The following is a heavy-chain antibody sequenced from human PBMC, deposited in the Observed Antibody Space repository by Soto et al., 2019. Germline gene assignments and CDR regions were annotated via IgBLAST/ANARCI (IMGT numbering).Heavy chain of an antibody. Sequence: QVELQESGQGLVQTSGALSLTCAVSGGSIGSGHWWSWVRQPPGEGLEWIGEIFQSGTTNYNPSVESRVIISMDKSKNQFSLEVISVTDADTAVYFFAGHIAVAGTRGFDYSGQGTLVTVSS. D-gene: IGHD6-19*01. J-gene: IGHJ4*02. CDR2: IFQSGTT. CDR3: AGHIAVAGTRGFDY. CDR1: GGSIGSGHW. V-gene: IGHV4-4*02.